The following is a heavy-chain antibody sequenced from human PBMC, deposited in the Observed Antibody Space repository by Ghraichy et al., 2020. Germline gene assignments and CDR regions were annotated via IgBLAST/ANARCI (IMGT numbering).Heavy chain of an antibody. CDR2: IYHSGST. D-gene: IGHD6-19*01. J-gene: IGHJ5*02. V-gene: IGHV4-38-2*01. Sequence: SETLSLTCAVSGYSISSGYYWGWIRQPPGKGLEWIGSIYHSGSTYYNPSLKSRVTISVDTSKNQFSLKLSSVTAADTAVYYCARGWQWLDFRFDPWGQGTLVTVSS. CDR3: ARGWQWLDFRFDP. CDR1: GYSISSGYY.